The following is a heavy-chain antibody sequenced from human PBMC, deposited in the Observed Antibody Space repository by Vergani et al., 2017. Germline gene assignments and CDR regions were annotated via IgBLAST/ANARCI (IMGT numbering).Heavy chain of an antibody. Sequence: QVQLQESGPGLVKPSGTLSLTCAVSGGSISSSNWWSWVRQPPGKGLEWIGEIYHSGSTNYNPSLKSRVTISVDKARSQCSLKLSAVTAPDTAVYYCARGYVDTAMEHERNYYYYGMDVWGQGTTVTVSS. D-gene: IGHD5-18*01. CDR3: ARGYVDTAMEHERNYYYYGMDV. CDR2: IYHSGST. V-gene: IGHV4-4*02. CDR1: GGSISSSNW. J-gene: IGHJ6*02.